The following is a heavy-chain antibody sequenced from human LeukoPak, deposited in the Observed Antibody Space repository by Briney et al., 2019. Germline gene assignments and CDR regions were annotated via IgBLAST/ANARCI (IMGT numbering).Heavy chain of an antibody. V-gene: IGHV4-39*01. CDR3: ARHPLTYCSSTSCYG. J-gene: IGHJ4*02. CDR1: GGSISSSSYY. CDR2: IYYSGST. D-gene: IGHD2-2*01. Sequence: SETLSLTCTVPGGSISSSSYYWGWIRQPPGKGLEWIGSIYYSGSTYYNPSLKSRVTISVDTSKNQFSLKLSSVTAADTAVYYCARHPLTYCSSTSCYGWGQGTLVTVSS.